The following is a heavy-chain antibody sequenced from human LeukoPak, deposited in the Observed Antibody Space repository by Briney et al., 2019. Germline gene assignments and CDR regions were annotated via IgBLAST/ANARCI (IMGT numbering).Heavy chain of an antibody. D-gene: IGHD3-10*01. CDR3: ARPFTPMVRGVMRF. CDR2: ITHTETT. CDR1: GGTFSGYY. V-gene: IGHV4-34*08. J-gene: IGHJ1*01. Sequence: SETLSLTCAVYGGTFSGYYWAWIRQFPGKGLEWIGEITHTETTNYNPSLKSRVVMSIDASKNQFSLKLTSVTAADAALYFCARPFTPMVRGVMRFWGQGTLVAVSS.